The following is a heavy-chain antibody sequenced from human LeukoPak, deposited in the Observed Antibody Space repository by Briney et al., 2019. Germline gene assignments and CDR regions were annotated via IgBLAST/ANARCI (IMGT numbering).Heavy chain of an antibody. CDR1: GYTLTNLS. CDR3: AVMGARDAFDI. V-gene: IGHV1-24*01. J-gene: IGHJ3*02. CDR2: FDPEDGET. Sequence: ASVKVSCKVSGYTLTNLSMHWVRQAPGKGLEWMGGFDPEDGETIYAQKFQGRVTMTEDTSTDKAYMELSSLRSEDTAVYYCAVMGARDAFDIWGQGTMVTVSS. D-gene: IGHD1-26*01.